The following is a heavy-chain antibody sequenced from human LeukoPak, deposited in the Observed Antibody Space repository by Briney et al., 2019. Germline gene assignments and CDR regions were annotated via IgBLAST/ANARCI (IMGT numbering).Heavy chain of an antibody. Sequence: ASVKVSCKASGYIFSDFYTHWVRQAPGQGLEWMGWINPNSGGTNYAQKFQGRVTMTRDTSISTAYMELSRLRSDDTAVYYCAREGPRISGSPRYWGQGTLVTVSS. V-gene: IGHV1-2*02. D-gene: IGHD1-26*01. CDR2: INPNSGGT. J-gene: IGHJ4*02. CDR1: GYIFSDFY. CDR3: AREGPRISGSPRY.